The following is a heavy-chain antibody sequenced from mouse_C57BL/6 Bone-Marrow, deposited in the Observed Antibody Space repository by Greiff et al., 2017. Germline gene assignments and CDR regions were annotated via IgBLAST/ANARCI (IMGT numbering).Heavy chain of an antibody. CDR3: ARELGYFDD. CDR1: GYTFTSYW. Sequence: QVQLQQPGAELVKPGASVKLSCKASGYTFTSYWMQWVKQRPGQGLEWIGEIDPSDSYTNYNQKFKGKATLTVDTSSSTASMQLSSLTSEDSAVYYCARELGYFDDWGQGTTLTVSA. D-gene: IGHD4-1*01. V-gene: IGHV1-50*01. CDR2: IDPSDSYT. J-gene: IGHJ2*01.